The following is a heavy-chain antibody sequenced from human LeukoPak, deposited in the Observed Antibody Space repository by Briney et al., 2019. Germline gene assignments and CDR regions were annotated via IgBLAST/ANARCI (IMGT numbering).Heavy chain of an antibody. CDR3: ARARYANAWYAFDI. CDR2: LSHSGSS. D-gene: IGHD2-2*01. Sequence: SETLSLTCTVSGGPVSSYYWSWIRRPPGRGLEWIAYLSHSGSSDSNPSLTSRVTTLVDTSKNQFSLKLTSVTAADTAVYYCARARYANAWYAFDIWGHGTMVTVSS. CDR1: GGPVSSYY. J-gene: IGHJ3*02. V-gene: IGHV4-59*02.